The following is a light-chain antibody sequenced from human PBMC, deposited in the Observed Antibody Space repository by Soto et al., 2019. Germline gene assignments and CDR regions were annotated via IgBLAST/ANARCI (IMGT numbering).Light chain of an antibody. V-gene: IGLV2-8*01. CDR1: SSDVGAHNY. CDR2: EVT. J-gene: IGLJ2*01. CDR3: SSYAGIYNAVV. Sequence: QSALTQPPSASGSPGQSVTISCTGTSSDVGAHNYVSWYQQHPGKAPKLILYEVTKRSSGVPDRFSASKSGNTASLTVSGLQAEDEADYYCSSYAGIYNAVVFGGGTQLTVL.